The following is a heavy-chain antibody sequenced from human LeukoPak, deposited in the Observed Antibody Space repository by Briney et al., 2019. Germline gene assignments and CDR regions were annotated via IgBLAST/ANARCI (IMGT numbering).Heavy chain of an antibody. J-gene: IGHJ3*02. D-gene: IGHD4-17*01. CDR2: IYYSGST. CDR1: GGSISSGGYY. CDR3: ARGIGAFSAFDI. Sequence: SQTLYLTCTVSGGSISSGGYYWSWIRQHPGKGLEWIGYIYYSGSTYYNPSLKSRVTISVDTSKNQFSLKLSSVTAADTAVYYCARGIGAFSAFDIWGQGTMVTVSS. V-gene: IGHV4-31*03.